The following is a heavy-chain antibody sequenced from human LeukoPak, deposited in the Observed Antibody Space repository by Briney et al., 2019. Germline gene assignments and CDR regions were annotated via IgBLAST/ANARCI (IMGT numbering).Heavy chain of an antibody. CDR3: ASLYYDYVWGSLEVADY. Sequence: GGSLRLSCAASGFTFSSFWMHWVRQAPGKGLVWVSRINSDGSSTGYADSVKGRFTLSRDNAKNTLYLQMNSLRAEDTAVYYCASLYYDYVWGSLEVADYWGQGTLVTVSS. V-gene: IGHV3-74*01. J-gene: IGHJ4*02. D-gene: IGHD3-16*01. CDR1: GFTFSSFW. CDR2: INSDGSST.